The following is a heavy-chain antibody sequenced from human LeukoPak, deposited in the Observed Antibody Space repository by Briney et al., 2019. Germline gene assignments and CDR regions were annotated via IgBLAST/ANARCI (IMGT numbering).Heavy chain of an antibody. CDR3: ARCNVLLWIGEPYGMDV. J-gene: IGHJ6*02. V-gene: IGHV4-59*08. CDR2: IYYSGST. CDR1: GGSISSYY. Sequence: PSETLSLTCTVSGGSISSYYWSWIRQPPGKGLEWIGYIYYSGSTNYNPSLKSRVTISVDTSKNQFSLKLSSVTAADTAVYYCARCNVLLWIGEPYGMDVWGQGTTVTVSS. D-gene: IGHD3-10*01.